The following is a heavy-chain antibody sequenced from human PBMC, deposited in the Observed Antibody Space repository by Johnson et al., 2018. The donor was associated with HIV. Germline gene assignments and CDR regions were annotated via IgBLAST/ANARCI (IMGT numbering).Heavy chain of an antibody. V-gene: IGHV3-13*01. CDR2: IGTAGDT. CDR1: GFTFSRYD. CDR3: ARSEVRYFDWSYQRGAFDI. Sequence: VQLVESGGGLVQTGGSLRLSCADSGFTFSRYDMHWVRQVTGKGLEWVSAIGTAGDTYYPGSVKGRFTVSRENAKHTLYLQMNSLRAEDTAVYYCARSEVRYFDWSYQRGAFDIWGQGTMVTVSS. J-gene: IGHJ3*02. D-gene: IGHD3-9*01.